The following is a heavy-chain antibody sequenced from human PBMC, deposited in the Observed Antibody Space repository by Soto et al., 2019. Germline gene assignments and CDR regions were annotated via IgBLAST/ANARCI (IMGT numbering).Heavy chain of an antibody. D-gene: IGHD2-2*01. CDR1: GFTLSNYW. CDR3: ARVPYCSSSSCYSYFDS. J-gene: IGHJ4*02. V-gene: IGHV3-74*01. CDR2: ISSDGSST. Sequence: EVQLVESGGGLVQPGGSLRLSCAASGFTLSNYWMHWARQAPGKGLVWVSRISSDGSSTNYADSVKGRFTISRDNAKNTLHLQMNSLRAEDTAVYYCARVPYCSSSSCYSYFDSWGQGTPVTVSS.